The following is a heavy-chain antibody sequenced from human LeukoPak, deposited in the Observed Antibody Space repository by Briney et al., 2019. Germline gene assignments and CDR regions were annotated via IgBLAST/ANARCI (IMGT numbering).Heavy chain of an antibody. CDR2: ISGSGGST. V-gene: IGHV3-23*01. CDR1: GLTFSSYA. D-gene: IGHD6-13*01. J-gene: IGHJ4*02. Sequence: PGRSLRLSCAASGLTFSSYAMSWVRQAPGKGLEWVSAISGSGGSTYYADSVKGRFTISRDNSKNAQYLQMNSLRAEDTAVYYCARKQQPDYWGQGTLVTVSS. CDR3: ARKQQPDY.